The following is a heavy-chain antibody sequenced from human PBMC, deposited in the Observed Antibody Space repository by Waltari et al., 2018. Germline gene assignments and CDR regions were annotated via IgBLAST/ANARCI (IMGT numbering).Heavy chain of an antibody. CDR1: EFSVNYNS. Sequence: ELQLVESGGGLIQPGGSLRHSCAASEFSVNYNSINWVRQAPGKGLEGVAIIYRGENKYFADSVTGACSISRDNAKNTVYLQINSLRVDDTAVYYCAKLATSSDHGGGWLDSWGQGTLVTVSS. D-gene: IGHD3-16*01. CDR3: AKLATSSDHGGGWLDS. J-gene: IGHJ5*01. V-gene: IGHV3-53*01. CDR2: IYRGENK.